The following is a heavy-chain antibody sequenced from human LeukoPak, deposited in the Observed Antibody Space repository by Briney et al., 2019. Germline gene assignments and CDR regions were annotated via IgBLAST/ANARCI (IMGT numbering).Heavy chain of an antibody. V-gene: IGHV4-4*07. CDR3: ASGPYDILTGYYSGYFDY. Sequence: SETLSLTCTASGGSISSYYWSWIRQPAGKGLEWIGRIYTSGSTNYNPSLKSRVTMSVDTSKNQFSLKLSSVTAADTAVYYCASGPYDILTGYYSGYFDYWGQGTLVTVSS. CDR1: GGSISSYY. J-gene: IGHJ4*02. D-gene: IGHD3-9*01. CDR2: IYTSGST.